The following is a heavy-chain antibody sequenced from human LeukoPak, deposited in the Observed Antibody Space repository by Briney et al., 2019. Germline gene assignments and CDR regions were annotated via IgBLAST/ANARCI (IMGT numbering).Heavy chain of an antibody. Sequence: SVKVSCKASGGTFSSYAISWVRQAPGQGLEWMGGIIPIFGTANYAQKFQGRVTITADESTSTAYMELSSLRSEDTAVYYCARDRGGQYYYDSSGYWYFDLWGRGALVTVSS. CDR1: GGTFSSYA. J-gene: IGHJ2*01. CDR2: IIPIFGTA. V-gene: IGHV1-69*13. CDR3: ARDRGGQYYYDSSGYWYFDL. D-gene: IGHD3-22*01.